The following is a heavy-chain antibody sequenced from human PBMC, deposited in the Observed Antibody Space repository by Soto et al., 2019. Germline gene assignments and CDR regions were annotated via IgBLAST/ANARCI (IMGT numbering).Heavy chain of an antibody. CDR2: IIPIFGTA. D-gene: IGHD6-19*01. V-gene: IGHV1-69*12. Sequence: QVQLVQSGAEVKKPGSSVKVSCRASGGTFSSYAISWVRQAPGQGLEWMGGIIPIFGTANYAQKFQGRVTITADESTSTAYMELSSLRSEETAVYYCARGYSSGWEERVEYFQHWGQGTLVTVSS. CDR1: GGTFSSYA. CDR3: ARGYSSGWEERVEYFQH. J-gene: IGHJ1*01.